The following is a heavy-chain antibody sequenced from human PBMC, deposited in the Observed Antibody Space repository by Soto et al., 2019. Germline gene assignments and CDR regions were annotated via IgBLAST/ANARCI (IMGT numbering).Heavy chain of an antibody. CDR2: ISYDGSNK. CDR1: GFTFSSYA. J-gene: IGHJ3*02. V-gene: IGHV3-30-3*01. CDR3: ASLLIVGATGAFDI. Sequence: PWGSLRLSCAASGFTFSSYAMHWVRQAPGKGLEWVAVISYDGSNKYYADSVKGRFTISRDNSKNTLYLQMNSLRAEDTAVYYCASLLIVGATGAFDIWGQGTMVTVSS. D-gene: IGHD1-26*01.